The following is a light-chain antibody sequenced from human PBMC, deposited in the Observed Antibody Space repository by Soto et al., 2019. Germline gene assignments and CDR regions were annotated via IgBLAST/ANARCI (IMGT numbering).Light chain of an antibody. CDR3: QQSYSTPPT. V-gene: IGKV1-39*01. CDR2: AAS. J-gene: IGKJ1*01. Sequence: DIQMTQSPSSLSASVGDRVTITCRASQSISTYLNWYQQTPGKAPKFLIYAASSLQSGVTSRFSGSGSGTDFTLTISSLHPEDSATYYCQQSYSTPPTFGQGTKVDIK. CDR1: QSISTY.